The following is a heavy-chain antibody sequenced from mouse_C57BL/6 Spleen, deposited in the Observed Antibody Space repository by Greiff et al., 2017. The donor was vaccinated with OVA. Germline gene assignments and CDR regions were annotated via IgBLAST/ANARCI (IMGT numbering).Heavy chain of an antibody. V-gene: IGHV1-76*01. CDR3: ATFYYDYDGHYFDY. CDR2: IYPGSGNT. Sequence: QVQLKESGAELVRPGASVKLSCKASGYTFTDYYINWVKQRPGQGLEWIARIYPGSGNTYYNEKFKGKATLTAEKSSSTAYMQLSSLTSEDSAVYFCATFYYDYDGHYFDYWGQGTTLTVSS. CDR1: GYTFTDYY. J-gene: IGHJ2*01. D-gene: IGHD2-4*01.